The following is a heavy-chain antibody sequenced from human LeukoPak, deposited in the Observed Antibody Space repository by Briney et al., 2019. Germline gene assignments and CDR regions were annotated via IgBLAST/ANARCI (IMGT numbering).Heavy chain of an antibody. CDR3: APGRYYGSGSYHNWFDP. V-gene: IGHV3-48*03. CDR2: ISSSGSTI. CDR1: GFTFSSYE. Sequence: PGGSLRLSCAASGFTFSSYEMNWVRQAPGKGLEWVSYISSSGSTIYYADSVKGRFTISRDYAKNSLYLQMNSLRAEDTAVYYCAPGRYYGSGSYHNWFDPWGQGTLVTVSS. J-gene: IGHJ5*02. D-gene: IGHD3-10*01.